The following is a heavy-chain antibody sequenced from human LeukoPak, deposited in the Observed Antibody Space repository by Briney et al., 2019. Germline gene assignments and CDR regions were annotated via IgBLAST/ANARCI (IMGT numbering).Heavy chain of an antibody. CDR2: IKQDGSET. J-gene: IGHJ4*02. CDR3: ARQRGSGCLDY. Sequence: PGGCLRLSCAASRFTLSNYGMSWVRQAPGKGLEWVANIKQDGSETYYVDSVKGRFTISRDNAKNSLSPQMNSLRAEDTAVYYCARQRGSGCLDYWGQGTLVTVSS. CDR1: RFTLSNYG. V-gene: IGHV3-7*01. D-gene: IGHD6-19*01.